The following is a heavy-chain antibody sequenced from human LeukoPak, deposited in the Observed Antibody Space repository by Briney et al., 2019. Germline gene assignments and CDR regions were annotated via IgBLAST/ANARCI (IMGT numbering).Heavy chain of an antibody. CDR1: GFTFNYYA. CDR2: ISANEGRT. CDR3: ARQDSFIAH. Sequence: GGSLRLSCAASGFTFNYYAMSWVRQAPGKGLEWVSGISANEGRTYYTDSVKGRFTISRDNTNTTVYLQMNNLGADATADYYSARQDSFIAHWGQGTLVTVSS. J-gene: IGHJ4*02. D-gene: IGHD3-16*02. V-gene: IGHV3-23*01.